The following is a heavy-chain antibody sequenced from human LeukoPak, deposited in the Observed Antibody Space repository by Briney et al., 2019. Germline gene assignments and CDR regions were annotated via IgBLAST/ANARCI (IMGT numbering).Heavy chain of an antibody. CDR2: ISGSGGST. D-gene: IGHD3-3*01. V-gene: IGHV3-23*01. J-gene: IGHJ5*02. CDR1: GFTFDDYA. CDR3: AKVARFLEWLLLANNWFDP. Sequence: GGSLRLSCAASGFTFDDYAMSWVRQAPGKGLEWVSAISGSGGSTYYADSVKGRFTISRDNSKNTLYLQMNSLRAEDTAVYYCAKVARFLEWLLLANNWFDPWGQGTLVTVSS.